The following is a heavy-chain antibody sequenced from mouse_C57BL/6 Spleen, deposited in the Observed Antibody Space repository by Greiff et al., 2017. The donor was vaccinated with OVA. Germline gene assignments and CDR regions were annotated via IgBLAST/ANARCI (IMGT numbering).Heavy chain of an antibody. CDR3: ARDYGSSYGYFDV. J-gene: IGHJ1*03. CDR2: ISSGSSTL. Sequence: EVHLVESGGGLVKPGGSLKLSCAASGFTFSDYGLHWVRQAPEKGLEWVAYISSGSSTLYYADTVKGRFPISRDNAKNTLFLQMTSLRSEDTAMYYCARDYGSSYGYFDVWGTGTTVTVSS. V-gene: IGHV5-17*01. D-gene: IGHD1-1*01. CDR1: GFTFSDYG.